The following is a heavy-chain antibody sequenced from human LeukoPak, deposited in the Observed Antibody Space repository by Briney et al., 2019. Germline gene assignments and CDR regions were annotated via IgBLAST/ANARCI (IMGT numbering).Heavy chain of an antibody. CDR2: INAGNGNT. Sequence: ASVKVSCKASGYTFTTYAMHWVRQAPGQGLEWMGWINAGNGNTKYSQKFQGRVTITKDTSASTAYMELSSLRSEDTAVYYCARSYCSGGRCYWYYFDYWGQGTLVTVSS. CDR3: ARSYCSGGRCYWYYFDY. D-gene: IGHD2-15*01. V-gene: IGHV1-3*01. CDR1: GYTFTTYA. J-gene: IGHJ4*02.